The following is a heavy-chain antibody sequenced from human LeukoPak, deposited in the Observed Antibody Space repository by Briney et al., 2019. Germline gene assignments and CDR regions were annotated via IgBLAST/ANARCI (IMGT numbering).Heavy chain of an antibody. CDR2: INPSGGST. V-gene: IGHV1-46*01. CDR1: GYTFSNYY. Sequence: ASVKVSCKASGYTFSNYYIHWVRQAPGQGLEWMGIINPSGGSTSYAQKFQGRVTMTRDTSTSTVYMELSSLRSEDTAVYYCARVSYYYYYMDVWGKGTTVTISS. CDR3: ARVSYYYYYMDV. J-gene: IGHJ6*03.